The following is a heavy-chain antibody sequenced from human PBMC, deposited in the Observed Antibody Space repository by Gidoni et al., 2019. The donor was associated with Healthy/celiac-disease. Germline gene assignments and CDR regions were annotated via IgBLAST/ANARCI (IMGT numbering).Heavy chain of an antibody. D-gene: IGHD3-3*01. V-gene: IGHV4-39*01. CDR2: IYYIRST. CDR1: GGSISSSSYY. CDR3: ARHADFWSGYYIGDDAFDI. Sequence: QLQLQESCPGLVKPSETLSPTGTVSGGSISSSSYYWGWIRQPPGKGLEWIGSIYYIRSTYYNPSLKSRDTISVDTSKNQFSLKLSSVTAADTAVYYCARHADFWSGYYIGDDAFDIWGQGTMVTVSS. J-gene: IGHJ3*02.